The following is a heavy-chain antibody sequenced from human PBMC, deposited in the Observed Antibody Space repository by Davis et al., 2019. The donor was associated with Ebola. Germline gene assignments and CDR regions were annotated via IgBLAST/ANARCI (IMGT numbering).Heavy chain of an antibody. V-gene: IGHV4-39*01. CDR1: GGSISNSSYY. Sequence: SETLSLTCTVSGGSISNSSYYWGWIRQPPGKGLEWIGSIYYSGSTYYNPSLKSRVTISVDTSKNQFSLKLSSVTAADTAVYYCARKIVATIRFFDYWGQGTLVTVSS. J-gene: IGHJ4*02. CDR3: ARKIVATIRFFDY. CDR2: IYYSGST. D-gene: IGHD5-12*01.